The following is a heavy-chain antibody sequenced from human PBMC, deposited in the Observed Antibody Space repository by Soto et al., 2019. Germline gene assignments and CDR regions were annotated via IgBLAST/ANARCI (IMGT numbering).Heavy chain of an antibody. J-gene: IGHJ4*02. Sequence: QVQLVQSGAEVKKPGASVKVSCKASGYTFTSYGISWVRQAPGQGLEWMGWISAYNGNTNYAQKLQGRVTMTRDTSTSTANMELRSLRPDDTAVYYCARDAPTIAAQDDYWGQGTLVTVSS. CDR2: ISAYNGNT. CDR3: ARDAPTIAAQDDY. D-gene: IGHD6-13*01. V-gene: IGHV1-18*01. CDR1: GYTFTSYG.